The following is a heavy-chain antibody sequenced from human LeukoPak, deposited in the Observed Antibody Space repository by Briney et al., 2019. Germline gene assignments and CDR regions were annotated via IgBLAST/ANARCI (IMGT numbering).Heavy chain of an antibody. CDR3: AKDILYRGGIAAFDI. V-gene: IGHV3-9*03. CDR1: GFTFDDYA. Sequence: GGSPRLSCAASGFTFDDYAMHWVRQAPGEGLEWVSGISWNSGSIGYADSVKGRFTISRDNAKNSLYLQMNSLRAEDMALYYCAKDILYRGGIAAFDIWGQGTMVTVSS. J-gene: IGHJ3*02. CDR2: ISWNSGSI. D-gene: IGHD3-10*01.